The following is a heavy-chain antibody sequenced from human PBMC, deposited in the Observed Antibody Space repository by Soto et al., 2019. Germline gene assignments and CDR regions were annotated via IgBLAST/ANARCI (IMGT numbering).Heavy chain of an antibody. CDR2: IIPIFGTA. CDR1: GGTFSSYA. J-gene: IGHJ6*02. CDR3: ARGNYYGSGSYGSAMADYYYYYGMDV. Sequence: QVQLVQSGAAVKKPGSSVKVSCKASGGTFSSYAISWVRQAPGQGLEWMGGIIPIFGTANYAQKFQGRVTITADESTSTAYMELSSLRSEDTAVYYCARGNYYGSGSYGSAMADYYYYYGMDVWGQGTTVTVSS. V-gene: IGHV1-69*12. D-gene: IGHD3-10*01.